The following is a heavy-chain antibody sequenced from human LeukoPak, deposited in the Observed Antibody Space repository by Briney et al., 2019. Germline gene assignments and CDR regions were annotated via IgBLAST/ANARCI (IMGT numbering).Heavy chain of an antibody. Sequence: HSGGSLRLSCAASGFTFTNYEMNWVRQAPGKGLEWVSYISSSGNTRYYTDSVKGRFTISRDNAKNSPDLQMSSLRAEDTAVYYCARGFSSFDYWGQGTLVTVSS. CDR1: GFTFTNYE. CDR2: ISSSGNTR. J-gene: IGHJ4*02. CDR3: ARGFSSFDY. V-gene: IGHV3-48*03.